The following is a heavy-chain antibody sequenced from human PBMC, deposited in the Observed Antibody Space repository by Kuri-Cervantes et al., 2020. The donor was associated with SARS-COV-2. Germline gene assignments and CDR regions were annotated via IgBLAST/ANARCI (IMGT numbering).Heavy chain of an antibody. CDR3: ARGGHYCSSTSCYMPGDY. J-gene: IGHJ4*02. Sequence: GESLKISCAASGFTFSSYSMNWVRQAPGKGLEWVSYISSSSSTIYYADSVKGRFTISRDNAKNSLYLQMNSLRAEDTAVYYCARGGHYCSSTSCYMPGDYWGQGTLVTVSS. V-gene: IGHV3-48*01. CDR2: ISSSSSTI. CDR1: GFTFSSYS. D-gene: IGHD2-2*02.